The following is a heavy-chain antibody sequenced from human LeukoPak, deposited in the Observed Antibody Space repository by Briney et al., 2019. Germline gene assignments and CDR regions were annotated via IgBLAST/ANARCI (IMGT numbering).Heavy chain of an antibody. D-gene: IGHD5-24*01. Sequence: GRSLRLSCAASGFTFSSYAMHWVRQAPGKGLEWVAVISYDGSNKYYADSVKGRFTISRDNSKNTLYLQMNSLRAEDTAVYYCASSDRDGYNYSPFDYWGQGTLVTVSS. CDR3: ASSDRDGYNYSPFDY. J-gene: IGHJ4*02. CDR2: ISYDGSNK. CDR1: GFTFSSYA. V-gene: IGHV3-30*04.